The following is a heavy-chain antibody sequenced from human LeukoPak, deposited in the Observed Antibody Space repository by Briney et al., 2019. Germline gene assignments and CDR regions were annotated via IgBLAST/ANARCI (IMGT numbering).Heavy chain of an antibody. D-gene: IGHD7-27*01. CDR1: GSSFIHHF. CDR2: INSDSGGT. J-gene: IGHJ4*02. V-gene: IGHV1-2*02. Sequence: ASVKVSCKTSGSSFIHHFIHCVRRAPGQGLEWMGRINSDSGGTEYARKFQGRVTMTRDTSITTVYMELSSLTSDDTAVYYCARDLSSTSNWELDYWGQGTLVTVSS. CDR3: ARDLSSTSNWELDY.